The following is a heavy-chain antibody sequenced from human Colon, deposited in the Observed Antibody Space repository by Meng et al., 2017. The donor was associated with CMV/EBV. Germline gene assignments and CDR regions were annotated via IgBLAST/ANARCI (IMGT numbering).Heavy chain of an antibody. V-gene: IGHV3-74*01. Sequence: GGSLRLSCAASGFTFSFHWMHWVRQSPEKGLTWVSRIDSDGSSITYADSVRGRFTTSRDNAKNILYLQMNSLRAEDTAIYYCARVIGQDGLLDDWGQGTLVTVSS. CDR3: ARVIGQDGLLDD. CDR2: IDSDGSSI. D-gene: IGHD2-15*01. J-gene: IGHJ4*02. CDR1: GFTFSFHW.